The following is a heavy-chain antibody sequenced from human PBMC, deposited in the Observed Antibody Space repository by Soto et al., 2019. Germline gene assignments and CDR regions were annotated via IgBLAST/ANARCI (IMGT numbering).Heavy chain of an antibody. J-gene: IGHJ6*03. D-gene: IGHD6-19*01. CDR3: ARVAVAGSYASYYYCMDV. V-gene: IGHV4-59*01. Sequence: QGELQESGPGLVKHSETLSRTCTVSGGSISSYYWSWIRQPPGKGLEWIGYIYYSGSTNYNPSLKSRVTISVDTSKNQFSLKLSSVTATDTAVYYCARVAVAGSYASYYYCMDVWGKGTTVTVSS. CDR2: IYYSGST. CDR1: GGSISSYY.